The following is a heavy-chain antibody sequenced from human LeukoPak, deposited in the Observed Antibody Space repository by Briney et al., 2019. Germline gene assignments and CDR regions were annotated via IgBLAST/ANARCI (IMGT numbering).Heavy chain of an antibody. D-gene: IGHD3-10*01. CDR3: ARVWDGEFDYYYYGMDV. V-gene: IGHV3-7*01. Sequence: GGSLRLSCAASGFTFSSYWMSWVRQAPGKGLEWVANIKQDGSEKYYVDSVKGRFTISRNNAKNSLYLQMNSLRAEDTAVYYCARVWDGEFDYYYYGMDVWGQGTTVTVSS. CDR1: GFTFSSYW. CDR2: IKQDGSEK. J-gene: IGHJ6*02.